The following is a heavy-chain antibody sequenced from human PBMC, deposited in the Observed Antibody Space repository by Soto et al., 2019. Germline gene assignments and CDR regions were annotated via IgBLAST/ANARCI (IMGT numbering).Heavy chain of an antibody. CDR2: MNPNSGNT. Sequence: ASVKVSCKASGYTFTSYDINWVRQATGQGLEWMGWMNPNSGNTGYAQKFQGRVTMTRNTSISTAYMELSSLRSEDAAVYYCARASRDFWSDYYSYGMDVWGQGTTVTVSS. CDR1: GYTFTSYD. D-gene: IGHD3-3*01. J-gene: IGHJ6*02. CDR3: ARASRDFWSDYYSYGMDV. V-gene: IGHV1-8*01.